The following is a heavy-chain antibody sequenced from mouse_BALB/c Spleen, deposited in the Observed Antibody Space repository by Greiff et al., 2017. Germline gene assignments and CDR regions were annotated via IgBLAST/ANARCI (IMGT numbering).Heavy chain of an antibody. Sequence: QVHVKQPGAALVKPGASVKLSCKASGYTFTRYWMHWVKQRPGPGLEWIGEITPSNGRTNYNEKIKSKATLTVDKSSRTAYMQHSSLTSEDSAVYCCARGTFAYWGQGTRVTVSA. J-gene: IGHJ3*01. D-gene: IGHD3-3*01. V-gene: IGHV1S81*02. CDR1: GYTFTRYW. CDR3: ARGTFAY. CDR2: ITPSNGRT.